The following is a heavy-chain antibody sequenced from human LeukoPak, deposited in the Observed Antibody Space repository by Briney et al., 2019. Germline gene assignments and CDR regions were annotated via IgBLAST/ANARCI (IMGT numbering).Heavy chain of an antibody. V-gene: IGHV3-48*03. J-gene: IGHJ4*02. CDR1: GFTFSSFE. CDR2: IDSRGSTI. D-gene: IGHD2-21*02. CDR3: ARDLGGGGDFLPTY. Sequence: PGGSLRLSCAASGFTFSSFEMNWVRQAPGKGLEWISYIDSRGSTIYYADSVKGRFTISRDNAKNSLYMQMNSLRAEDTAVYYCARDLGGGGDFLPTYWGQGTLVTVSS.